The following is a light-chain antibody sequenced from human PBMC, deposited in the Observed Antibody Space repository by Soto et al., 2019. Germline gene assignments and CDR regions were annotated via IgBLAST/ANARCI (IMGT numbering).Light chain of an antibody. V-gene: IGKV1-5*03. CDR1: QSISSW. Sequence: DIQMTQSPSTLSASVGDRVTITCRASQSISSWWAWYQQKPGKAPKLLIYKASSLESVVPSRFSGSGSGTEFTLTISSLQPDDFATDYCQQYNSYSITVGQGTLLEIK. CDR3: QQYNSYSIT. CDR2: KAS. J-gene: IGKJ5*01.